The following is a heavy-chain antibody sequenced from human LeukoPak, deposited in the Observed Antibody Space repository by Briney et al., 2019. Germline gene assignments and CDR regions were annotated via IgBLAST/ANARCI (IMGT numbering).Heavy chain of an antibody. Sequence: GGSLRLSCAASGFTFDDHIMHWVRQAPGKGLEWICLISWDGAGAHYAGSVNGRFTISRDNRKNSLYLEMNSLTSEDTGVYYCGKGGFGDTWSQIDKWGQGTLVTVSS. D-gene: IGHD3-10*01. V-gene: IGHV3-43*01. J-gene: IGHJ4*02. CDR2: ISWDGAGA. CDR1: GFTFDDHI. CDR3: GKGGFGDTWSQIDK.